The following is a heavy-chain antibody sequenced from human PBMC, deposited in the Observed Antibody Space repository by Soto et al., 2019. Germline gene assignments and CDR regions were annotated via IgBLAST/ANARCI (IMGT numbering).Heavy chain of an antibody. Sequence: EVQLVESGGGLVQPGGSLRLSCAASGFSFSDYQMDWVRQAPGKGLEWVGRSIKKPDSYTTRYAASVKDRFSISRDDSKNSVDLQMNSLKTEDTAVYYCAVDIVGTGSYWGQGSLVTVSS. V-gene: IGHV3-72*01. CDR3: AVDIVGTGSY. CDR1: GFSFSDYQ. D-gene: IGHD5-12*01. J-gene: IGHJ4*02. CDR2: SIKKPDSYTT.